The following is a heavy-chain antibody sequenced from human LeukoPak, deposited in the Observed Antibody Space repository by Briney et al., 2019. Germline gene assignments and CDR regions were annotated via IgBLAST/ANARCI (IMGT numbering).Heavy chain of an antibody. CDR1: GGSVSSGSYY. CDR3: ARFGDILTAYYYYYGMDV. V-gene: IGHV4-61*01. D-gene: IGHD3-9*01. J-gene: IGHJ6*04. CDR2: IYYSGST. Sequence: SETLSLTCTVSGGSVSSGSYYWSWIRQPPGKGLEWIGYIYYSGSTNYTPSLKSRVTISVDTSKNQFSLKLSSVTAADTAVYYCARFGDILTAYYYYYGMDVWGKGTTVTVSS.